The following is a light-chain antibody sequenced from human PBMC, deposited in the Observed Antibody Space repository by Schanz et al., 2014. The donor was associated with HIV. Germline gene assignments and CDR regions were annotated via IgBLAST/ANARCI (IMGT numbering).Light chain of an antibody. J-gene: IGLJ3*02. CDR3: SSYTSSSTLV. V-gene: IGLV2-14*03. CDR2: DVN. Sequence: QSALTQPASVSGSPGQSIAISCTGTSSDVGGYNYVSWYQQHPGKAPKLMVYDVNYRPSGVSNRFSGSKSGNTASLTISGLQAEDEADYYCSSYTSSSTLVFGGGTQLTVL. CDR1: SSDVGGYNY.